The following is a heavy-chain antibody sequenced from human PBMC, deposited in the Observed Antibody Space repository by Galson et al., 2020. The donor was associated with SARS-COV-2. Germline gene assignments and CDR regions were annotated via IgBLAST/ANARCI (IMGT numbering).Heavy chain of an antibody. D-gene: IGHD6-19*01. V-gene: IGHV3-30*04. J-gene: IGHJ4*02. Sequence: GESLKISCAASGFTFSNYPMHWVRQAPGKGLEWVAVISYDGSNKYYADSVKGRFTISRDNSKNTLYLQMNSLRAEDTAVYYCARDSSGWYYFGCWGQGTLVTVSS. CDR2: ISYDGSNK. CDR3: ARDSSGWYYFGC. CDR1: GFTFSNYP.